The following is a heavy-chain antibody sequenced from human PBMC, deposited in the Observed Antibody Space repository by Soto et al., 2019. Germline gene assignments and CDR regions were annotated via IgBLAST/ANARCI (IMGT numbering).Heavy chain of an antibody. Sequence: GGSLRLSCAASGFTVKNYQMNWVRQAPGKGLEWVSVIYSGGVTYYPDYVKGRFTTIRDTSKNTVYLQMNSMRADDTAMYYCARDPSTTGYYGLDVWGQGTTVTVSS. CDR3: ARDPSTTGYYGLDV. V-gene: IGHV3-53*01. CDR1: GFTVKNYQ. CDR2: IYSGGVT. J-gene: IGHJ6*02.